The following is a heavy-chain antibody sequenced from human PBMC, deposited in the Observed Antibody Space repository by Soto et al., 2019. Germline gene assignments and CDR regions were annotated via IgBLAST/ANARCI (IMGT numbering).Heavy chain of an antibody. CDR3: ARNYDFWSGAFYGMDV. CDR2: IYHSGST. J-gene: IGHJ6*02. CDR1: GGSISSSNW. V-gene: IGHV4-4*02. D-gene: IGHD3-3*01. Sequence: SETLSLTCAVSGGSISSSNWWSWVRQPPGKGLEWIGEIYHSGSTNYNPSLKIRVTISVDKSKNQFSLKLSSVTAADTAVYYCARNYDFWSGAFYGMDVWGQGTTVTVSS.